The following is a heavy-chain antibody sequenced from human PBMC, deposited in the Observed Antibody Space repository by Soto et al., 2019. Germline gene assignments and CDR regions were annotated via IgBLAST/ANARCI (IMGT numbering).Heavy chain of an antibody. V-gene: IGHV3-23*01. CDR2: IGGSGRTT. J-gene: IGHJ4*02. CDR3: TTDSRGWSNIDY. CDR1: GFTFSTYA. D-gene: IGHD6-19*01. Sequence: GGSLRLSCAASGFTFSTYAMSWVRQAPGKGLEWVSAIGGSGRTTYYADSVKGRFTISRDNSKNTLYLQMNSLRAEDTAVYYCTTDSRGWSNIDYWGQGTLFTVSS.